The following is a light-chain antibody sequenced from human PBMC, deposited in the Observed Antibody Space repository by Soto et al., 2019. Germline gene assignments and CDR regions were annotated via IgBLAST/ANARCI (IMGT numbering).Light chain of an antibody. CDR1: QSVSSRY. Sequence: EIVLTQSPGTLSLSPGERATLSCRASQSVSSRYLAWYQQKPGQAPRLLMYGASSRATGIPDRFSGSGSGTAFTLTISRLEPEDFAVYYCQQYGSSPPYTFGQGTKLEIK. V-gene: IGKV3-20*01. CDR3: QQYGSSPPYT. J-gene: IGKJ2*01. CDR2: GAS.